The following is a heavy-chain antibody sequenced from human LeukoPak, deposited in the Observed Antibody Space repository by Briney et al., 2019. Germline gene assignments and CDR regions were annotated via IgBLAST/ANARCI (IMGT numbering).Heavy chain of an antibody. J-gene: IGHJ4*02. D-gene: IGHD3-9*01. CDR3: ANAGSYYDILGY. CDR2: ISYDGSNK. CDR1: GFIFSSYG. V-gene: IGHV3-30*18. Sequence: GGSLRLSCAASGFIFSSYGMHWVRQAPGKGLEWVAVISYDGSNKYYADSVKGRFTISRDNSKNTLYLHMNSLRAEDTAVYYCANAGSYYDILGYWGQGTLVTVSS.